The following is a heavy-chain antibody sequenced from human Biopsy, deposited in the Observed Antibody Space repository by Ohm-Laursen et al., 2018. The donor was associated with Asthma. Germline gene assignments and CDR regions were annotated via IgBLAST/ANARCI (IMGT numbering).Heavy chain of an antibody. D-gene: IGHD3-22*01. Sequence: SQTLSLTCTVSYGSITSGGYYWTWIRQHPGKGLEWIGVIYYRGSTYYNPSLKSRVSTSINTSKNEFSLKLSSVTAADTTVYYCARAQDYYDSRGYYRSFDYWGQGTLVTVSS. V-gene: IGHV4-31*03. CDR1: YGSITSGGYY. CDR2: IYYRGST. J-gene: IGHJ4*02. CDR3: ARAQDYYDSRGYYRSFDY.